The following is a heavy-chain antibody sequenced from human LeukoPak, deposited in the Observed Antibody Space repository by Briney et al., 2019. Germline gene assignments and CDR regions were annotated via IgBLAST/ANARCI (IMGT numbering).Heavy chain of an antibody. Sequence: GSSVKVSCKASGGTFSSYAISWVRQAPGQGLEWMGRIIPIFGIANYAQKFQGRVTITADKSTSTAYMELSSLRSEDTAVYYCARAQRGLQWFGELYGYYYGMDVWGQGTTVTVSS. J-gene: IGHJ6*02. CDR2: IIPIFGIA. CDR3: ARAQRGLQWFGELYGYYYGMDV. D-gene: IGHD3-10*01. CDR1: GGTFSSYA. V-gene: IGHV1-69*04.